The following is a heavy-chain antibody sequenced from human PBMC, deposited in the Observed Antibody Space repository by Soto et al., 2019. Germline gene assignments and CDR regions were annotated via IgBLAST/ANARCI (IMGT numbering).Heavy chain of an antibody. J-gene: IGHJ6*02. CDR1: GGSITSSY. CDR2: IYDTGISGYTPST. CDR3: ARGEDAFFYYGLDV. V-gene: IGHV4-59*01. Sequence: TVSGGSITSSYWSWIRRPPGKGLEWIAYIYDTGISGYTPSTSYNPSLKSRVTMSVDTSKSQFSLKLTSVTAADTAVYYCARGEDAFFYYGLDVWGQGIKVTVSS.